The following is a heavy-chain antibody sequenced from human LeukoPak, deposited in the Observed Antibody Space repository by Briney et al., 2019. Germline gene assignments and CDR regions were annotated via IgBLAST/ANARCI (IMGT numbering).Heavy chain of an antibody. Sequence: GGSLRLSCAASGFTFSSYAMHWVRQAPGKGLEWVAVISYDGSNKYYADSVKGRFTISRDNSKNTLYLQMNSLRAEDTAVYYCARGPTQIAAAGTSEYYFDYWGQGTLVTVSS. CDR1: GFTFSSYA. D-gene: IGHD6-13*01. J-gene: IGHJ4*02. CDR3: ARGPTQIAAAGTSEYYFDY. V-gene: IGHV3-30*04. CDR2: ISYDGSNK.